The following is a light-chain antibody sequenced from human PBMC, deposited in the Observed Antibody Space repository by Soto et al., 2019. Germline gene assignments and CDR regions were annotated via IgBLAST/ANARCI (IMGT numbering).Light chain of an antibody. J-gene: IGKJ3*01. V-gene: IGKV1D-12*01. CDR1: QGISNW. CDR2: AAS. Sequence: GDRVSITCRASQGISNWLAWYQQKPGRAPKLLIYAASSLQSGVSSRFSGSGSGTDFTLTISSLQPEDFAPYYCQQGNSFPFTFGPGTKVDIK. CDR3: QQGNSFPFT.